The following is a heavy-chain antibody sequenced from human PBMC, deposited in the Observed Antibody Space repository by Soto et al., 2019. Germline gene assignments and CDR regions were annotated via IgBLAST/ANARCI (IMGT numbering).Heavy chain of an antibody. D-gene: IGHD6-19*01. V-gene: IGHV4-4*07. Sequence: LPLSCKVSGANISSYCWTWIRQPAGKGLDWIGRISTSGTTNYNPSLKSRVTMSVDTSKNHFSLNLSSVTAADTAVYYCAREAGPDRWFDPWGQGTLVTVSS. CDR2: ISTSGTT. CDR3: AREAGPDRWFDP. CDR1: GANISSYC. J-gene: IGHJ5*02.